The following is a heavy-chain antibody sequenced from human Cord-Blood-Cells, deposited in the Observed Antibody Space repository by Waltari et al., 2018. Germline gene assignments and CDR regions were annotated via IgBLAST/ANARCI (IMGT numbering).Heavy chain of an antibody. J-gene: IGHJ2*01. CDR2: INHSGSI. D-gene: IGHD5-18*01. CDR1: GGSFSGYY. CDR3: AREPLTGDTGDWYFDL. V-gene: IGHV4-34*01. Sequence: QVQLQQWGAGLLKPSETLSLTCAVYGGSFSGYYWSWIRQPPGKGLEWIGEINHSGSINYNPSLKSRVTISVDTSKNQFSLKLSSVTAADTAVYYCAREPLTGDTGDWYFDLWGRGTLVTVSS.